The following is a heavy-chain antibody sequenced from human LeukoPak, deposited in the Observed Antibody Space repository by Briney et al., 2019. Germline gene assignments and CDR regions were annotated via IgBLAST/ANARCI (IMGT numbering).Heavy chain of an antibody. CDR1: GYTFTGYY. CDR2: INPNSGGT. V-gene: IGHV1-2*04. J-gene: IGHJ3*02. D-gene: IGHD6-13*01. CDR3: ARGYSSSWYEGFQFDI. Sequence: ASVKVSCKASGYTFTGYYMHWVRQAPGLGLEWMGWINPNSGGTNYAQKFQGWVTMTRDTSISTAYMELSRLRSDDTAVYYCARGYSSSWYEGFQFDIWGQGTMVTVSS.